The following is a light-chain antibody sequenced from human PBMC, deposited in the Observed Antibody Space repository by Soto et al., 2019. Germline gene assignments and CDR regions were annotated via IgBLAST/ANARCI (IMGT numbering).Light chain of an antibody. CDR2: SAS. J-gene: IGKJ5*01. CDR1: QGISSS. CDR3: QQYDYFPLT. V-gene: IGKV1D-13*01. Sequence: AIQLTQSPSSLSASLGDRITITCRASQGISSSLAWYQQTPGKAPKLLIHSASTLQSGVPSRFSGSGSGTEFTLTISSLQPEDFATYYCQQYDYFPLTFGQGTRLQIQ.